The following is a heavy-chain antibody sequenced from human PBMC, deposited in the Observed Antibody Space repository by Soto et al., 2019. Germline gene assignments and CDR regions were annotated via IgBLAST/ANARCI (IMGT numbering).Heavy chain of an antibody. J-gene: IGHJ5*02. CDR1: GFTFSSYC. CDR3: ARDLRERGDYDPGSDL. V-gene: IGHV3-7*05. CDR2: IKQDGSEK. Sequence: GGSLRLSCAASGFTFSSYCMSWVRQAPGKGLEWVANIKQDGSEKYYVDSVKGRFTISRDNAKNSLYLQMNSLRAEDTAVYYCARDLRERGDYDPGSDLWSQGTLVTVSS. D-gene: IGHD4-17*01.